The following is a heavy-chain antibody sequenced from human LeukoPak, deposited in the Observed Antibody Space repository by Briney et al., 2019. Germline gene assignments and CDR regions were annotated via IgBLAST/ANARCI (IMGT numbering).Heavy chain of an antibody. CDR2: ISSSSSYI. CDR3: ASAVAGTDYYYGMDV. D-gene: IGHD6-19*01. CDR1: GFTFSSYS. V-gene: IGHV3-21*01. J-gene: IGHJ6*02. Sequence: PGGSLRLSCAASGFTFSSYSMNWVRQAPGKGLEWVSSISSSSSYIYYADSVKGRFTISRDNAKNSLYLQMNSLRAEDTAVYYCASAVAGTDYYYGMDVWGQGTTVTASS.